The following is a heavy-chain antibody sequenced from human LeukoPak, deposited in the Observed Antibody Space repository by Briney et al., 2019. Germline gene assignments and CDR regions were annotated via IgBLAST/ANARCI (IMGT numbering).Heavy chain of an antibody. J-gene: IGHJ3*02. CDR2: IKSKTDGGTT. D-gene: IGHD3-9*01. CDR1: GFTFSNAW. V-gene: IGHV3-15*01. Sequence: GGSLRLSRAASGFTFSNAWMSWVRQAPGKGLEWVGRIKSKTDGGTTDYAAPVKGRFTISRDDSKNTLYLQMNSLRAEDTAVYYCAKDLPSPHLRHFDWVLRRPSHPPRWGAFDIWGQGTMVTVSS. CDR3: AKDLPSPHLRHFDWVLRRPSHPPRWGAFDI.